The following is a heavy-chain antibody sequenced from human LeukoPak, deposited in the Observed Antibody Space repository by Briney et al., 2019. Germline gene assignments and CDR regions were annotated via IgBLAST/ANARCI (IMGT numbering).Heavy chain of an antibody. CDR3: AREISSGWYG. V-gene: IGHV1-69*13. CDR1: GGTFSSYA. J-gene: IGHJ4*02. D-gene: IGHD6-19*01. Sequence: SVKASCKASGGTFSSYAISWVRQAPGQGLEWMGGIIPIFGTANYAQKFQGGVTITADESTSTAYMELSSLRSEDTAVYYCAREISSGWYGWGQGTLVTVSS. CDR2: IIPIFGTA.